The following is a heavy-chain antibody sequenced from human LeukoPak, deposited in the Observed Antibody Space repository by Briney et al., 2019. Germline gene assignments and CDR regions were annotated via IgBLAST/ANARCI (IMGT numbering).Heavy chain of an antibody. Sequence: SETLSLTCTVSGGSISSYYWTWIRQPPGEGLEWIGYIYYTGSTNYNPSLKSRVTISVDTSKNQFSLKLSSVTAADTAVYYCARSDCSITRCQLVVYWGQGTLVTVSS. CDR1: GGSISSYY. CDR2: IYYTGST. J-gene: IGHJ4*02. V-gene: IGHV4-59*01. CDR3: ARSDCSITRCQLVVY. D-gene: IGHD2-2*01.